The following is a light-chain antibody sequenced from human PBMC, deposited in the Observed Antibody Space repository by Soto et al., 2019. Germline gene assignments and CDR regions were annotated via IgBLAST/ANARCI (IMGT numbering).Light chain of an antibody. Sequence: QSVLTQPASVSGSPGQSITISCTGTSSDVGGYNLVSWYQQKPGKAPQLIIYEVTKRPSGVSDRFSGSKSGHTASLTISGLQAEDEADFYCCSYGGTTTLVFGGGTKVTVL. J-gene: IGLJ2*01. CDR3: CSYGGTTTLV. V-gene: IGLV2-23*02. CDR2: EVT. CDR1: SSDVGGYNL.